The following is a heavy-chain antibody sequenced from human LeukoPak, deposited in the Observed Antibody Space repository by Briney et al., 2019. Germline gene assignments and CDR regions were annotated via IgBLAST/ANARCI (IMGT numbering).Heavy chain of an antibody. J-gene: IGHJ6*02. CDR3: ARGSGDFWSGYYFSYYYGMDV. V-gene: IGHV1-18*01. Sequence: ASVKVSCKASGYTFTNYGISWVRQAPGQGLEWMGWISTYNGNTNYAQKLQGRVTMTTDTSTSTAYMELRSLRSDDTAVYYCARGSGDFWSGYYFSYYYGMDVWGQGTTVTVSS. CDR1: GYTFTNYG. D-gene: IGHD3-3*01. CDR2: ISTYNGNT.